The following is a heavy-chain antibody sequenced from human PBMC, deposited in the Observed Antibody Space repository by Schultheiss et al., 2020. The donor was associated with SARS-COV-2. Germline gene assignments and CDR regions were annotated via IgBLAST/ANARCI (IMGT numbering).Heavy chain of an antibody. CDR2: IYYSGST. V-gene: IGHV4-59*12. J-gene: IGHJ4*02. Sequence: SETLSLTCTVSGGSISSYYWSWIRQPAGKGLEWIGYIYYSGSTNYNPSLKSRVTISVDTSKNQFSLKLSSVTAADTAVYYCARDQAETLGYDYVWGSYRHLDYWGQGTLVTVSS. CDR3: ARDQAETLGYDYVWGSYRHLDY. D-gene: IGHD3-16*02. CDR1: GGSISSYY.